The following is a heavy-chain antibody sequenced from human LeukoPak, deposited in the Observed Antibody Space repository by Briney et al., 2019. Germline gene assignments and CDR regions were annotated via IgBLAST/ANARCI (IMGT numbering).Heavy chain of an antibody. V-gene: IGHV3-7*01. Sequence: GGSLRLSCAASGFTFSSYWMSWVRQAPGKGLEWVADIKQDGSEKYYVDSAKGRFTISRDNAKNSLYLQMNSLRAEDTAVYYCARDYSRVWFGELLSWGQGTLVTVSS. CDR1: GFTFSSYW. J-gene: IGHJ5*02. CDR2: IKQDGSEK. D-gene: IGHD3-10*01. CDR3: ARDYSRVWFGELLS.